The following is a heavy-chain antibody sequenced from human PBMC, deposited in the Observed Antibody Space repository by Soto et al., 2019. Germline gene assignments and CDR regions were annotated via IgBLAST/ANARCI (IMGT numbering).Heavy chain of an antibody. CDR1: GYTFTSYG. D-gene: IGHD1-1*01. Sequence: QVHLVQSGAEVKKPGASVKVSCKASGYTFTSYGITWVRQAPGQGLEWMGWISAHNGNTDCAQKLQGRVIVTRDTSTSTAYMELRRLISDDTAVYYCSRARYGDYWGQGALVTVSS. V-gene: IGHV1-18*01. CDR3: SRARYGDY. J-gene: IGHJ4*02. CDR2: ISAHNGNT.